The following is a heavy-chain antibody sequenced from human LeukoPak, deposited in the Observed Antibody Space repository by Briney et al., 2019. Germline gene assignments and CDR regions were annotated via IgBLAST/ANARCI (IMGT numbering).Heavy chain of an antibody. CDR2: IYYSGST. J-gene: IGHJ6*03. V-gene: IGHV4-59*01. Sequence: PSETLSPTCTVSGGSISSYSWSWIRQPPGKGLEWIGYIYYSGSTNYNPSLKSRVTISVDTSKNQFSLKLRSVTAADTAVYYCARQRGSTYYYMDVWGKGTTVTVSS. CDR3: ARQRGSTYYYMDV. D-gene: IGHD5-12*01. CDR1: GGSISSYS.